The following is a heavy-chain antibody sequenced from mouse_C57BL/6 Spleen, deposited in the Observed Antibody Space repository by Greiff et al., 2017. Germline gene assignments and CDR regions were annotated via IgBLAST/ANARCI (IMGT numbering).Heavy chain of an antibody. D-gene: IGHD2-1*01. CDR3: AKPHGNYGAMDY. J-gene: IGHJ4*01. CDR1: GFSLTSYG. Sequence: QVHVKQSGPGLVQPSQSLSITCTVSGFSLTSYGVHWVRQSPGKGLEWLGVIWRGGSTDYNAAFMSRLSITKDNSKSQVFCKMNSLQADDTAIYYSAKPHGNYGAMDYWGQGTSVTVSS. V-gene: IGHV2-5*01. CDR2: IWRGGST.